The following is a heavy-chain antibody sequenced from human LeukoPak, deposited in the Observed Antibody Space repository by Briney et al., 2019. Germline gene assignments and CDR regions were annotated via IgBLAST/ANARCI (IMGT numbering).Heavy chain of an antibody. CDR2: IHYSGIT. V-gene: IGHV4-59*08. J-gene: IGHJ5*02. D-gene: IGHD6-19*01. CDR3: ARREAVAMFDP. Sequence: SETLSLTCTVSGGSISGNYRSWTRQTPGKGLEWIGFIHYSGITNYNPSLKSRVTISLDTSKNQFPLKVSSVTAADTAVYYCARREAVAMFDPWGQGTLVTVSS. CDR1: GGSISGNY.